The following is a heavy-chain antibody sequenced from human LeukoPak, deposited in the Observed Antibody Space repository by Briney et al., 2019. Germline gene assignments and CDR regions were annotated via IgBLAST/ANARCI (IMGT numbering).Heavy chain of an antibody. V-gene: IGHV4-34*01. CDR1: GGSFSGSY. CDR3: ARGSKFWSGYLKKNWFDP. J-gene: IGHJ5*02. D-gene: IGHD3-3*01. Sequence: SQTLSLTCAVYGGSFSGSYWSWIRQPPGKGLEWVGEINHSGSTNYNPSLKSRVTISVDTSKNQFSLKLSSVTAADTAVYYCARGSKFWSGYLKKNWFDPWGEGTLVSVSS. CDR2: INHSGST.